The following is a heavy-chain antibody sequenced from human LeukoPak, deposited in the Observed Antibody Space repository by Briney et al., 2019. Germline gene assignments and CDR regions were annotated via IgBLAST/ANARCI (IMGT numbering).Heavy chain of an antibody. CDR3: AATIRRDYGDTNLDY. J-gene: IGHJ4*02. CDR1: GDSINNYF. D-gene: IGHD4/OR15-4a*01. Sequence: PSETLSLTCTVPGDSINNYFWSWIQQPPGKGLEWIGYMHNGVHTNYNPSLKSRVTISGDTSKNQLSLKLTSVTAADTAVYYCAATIRRDYGDTNLDYWGQGTLVTVSS. V-gene: IGHV4-59*01. CDR2: MHNGVHT.